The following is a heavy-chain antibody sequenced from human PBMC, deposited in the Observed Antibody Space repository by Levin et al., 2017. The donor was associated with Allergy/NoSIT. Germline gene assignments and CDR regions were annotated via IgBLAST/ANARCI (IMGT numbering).Heavy chain of an antibody. CDR3: ARSRVLEWLFDP. CDR1: GGSISSGDYY. D-gene: IGHD3-3*01. CDR2: IYYSGST. J-gene: IGHJ5*02. Sequence: SCTVSGGSISSGDYYWSWIRQPPGKGLEWIGYIYYSGSTYYNPSLKSRVTISVDTSKNQFSLKLSSVTAADTAVYYCARSRVLEWLFDPWGQGTLVTVSS. V-gene: IGHV4-30-4*01.